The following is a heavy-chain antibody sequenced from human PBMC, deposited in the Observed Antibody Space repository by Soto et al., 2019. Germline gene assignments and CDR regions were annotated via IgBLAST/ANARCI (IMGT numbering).Heavy chain of an antibody. CDR2: INAGNGNT. Sequence: ASVKVSCKTSGYIFTSYAMHWVRQAPVQRPEWMGWINAGNGNTKYAQNLLDRATFTRDTSASTVYMELSSLRSEDTAVYYCARDLNRPYSKIGYYYYGMDVWGQGTTVTVSS. CDR3: ARDLNRPYSKIGYYYYGMDV. J-gene: IGHJ6*02. V-gene: IGHV1-3*01. CDR1: GYIFTSYA. D-gene: IGHD4-4*01.